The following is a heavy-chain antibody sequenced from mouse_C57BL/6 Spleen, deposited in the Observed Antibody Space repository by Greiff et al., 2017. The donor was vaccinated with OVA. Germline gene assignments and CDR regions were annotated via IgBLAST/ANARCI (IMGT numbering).Heavy chain of an antibody. Sequence: ESGPGLVKPSQSLSLTCSVTGYSITSGYYWNWIRQFPGNKLEWMSYISYDGSNNYNPSLKNRISITRDTSKNQFFLKLNSVTTEDTATYYCARGNYGNSLFAYWGQGTLVTVSA. CDR1: GYSITSGYY. J-gene: IGHJ3*01. V-gene: IGHV3-6*01. D-gene: IGHD2-1*01. CDR3: ARGNYGNSLFAY. CDR2: ISYDGSN.